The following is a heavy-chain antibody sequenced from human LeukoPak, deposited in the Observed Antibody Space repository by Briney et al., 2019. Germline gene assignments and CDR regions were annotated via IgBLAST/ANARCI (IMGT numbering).Heavy chain of an antibody. CDR3: ARGTIGAPGTDY. V-gene: IGHV3-7*01. J-gene: IGHJ4*02. CDR1: GFTLRSYL. Sequence: GGSLRLSCAASGFTLRSYLMTCVRQVPGKGLEWVANVNQNGSEKNYVECVKVRFTISRDNAKNSLYLQMNSLRAEDTAAYYCARGTIGAPGTDYWGQGTLVTVSS. CDR2: VNQNGSEK. D-gene: IGHD6-13*01.